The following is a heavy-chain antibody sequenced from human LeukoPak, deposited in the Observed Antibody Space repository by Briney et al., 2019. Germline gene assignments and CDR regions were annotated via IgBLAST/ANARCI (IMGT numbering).Heavy chain of an antibody. Sequence: GGSLRLSCVAPRITLSSYAMSWVRQAPGKGLEWVSTITYNGVNEYYADSVKGRFTISRDNAMNSLFLQMNSLRAEDTAVYYCAREIDGTAAAFYDYYMDVWGKGTTVTVSS. J-gene: IGHJ6*03. CDR2: ITYNGVNE. D-gene: IGHD6-13*01. CDR1: RITLSSYA. V-gene: IGHV3-23*01. CDR3: AREIDGTAAAFYDYYMDV.